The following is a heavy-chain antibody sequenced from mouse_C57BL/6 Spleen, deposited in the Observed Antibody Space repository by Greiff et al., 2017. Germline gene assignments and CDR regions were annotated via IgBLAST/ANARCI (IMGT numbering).Heavy chain of an antibody. CDR3: TPGSNYVGFDD. D-gene: IGHD2-5*01. J-gene: IGHJ2*01. CDR2: IDPKNGST. V-gene: IGHV14-4*01. Sequence: VQLQQSGAELVRPGASVKLSCTASGFNIKDDYMHWVKQRPEQGLEWIGWIDPKNGSTEYASKFQGKATITADTSSNTAYLQLSSLTSEDTAVYYCTPGSNYVGFDDWGTGTTLTVSS. CDR1: GFNIKDDY.